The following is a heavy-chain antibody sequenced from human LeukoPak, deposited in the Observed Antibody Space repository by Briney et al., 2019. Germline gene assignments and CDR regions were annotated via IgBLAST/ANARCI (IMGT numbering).Heavy chain of an antibody. CDR3: ARDWSSFDYGDYELTMGY. D-gene: IGHD4-17*01. CDR2: ISYDGSNK. CDR1: GFTFSSYT. V-gene: IGHV3-30-3*01. Sequence: GGSLRLSCAASGFTFSSYTMHWGRQAPGKGLEWVAVISYDGSNKYYADSVKGRFTIPRDNSKNTLYLQMNSLRAEDTAVYYCARDWSSFDYGDYELTMGYWGQGTLVTVSS. J-gene: IGHJ4*02.